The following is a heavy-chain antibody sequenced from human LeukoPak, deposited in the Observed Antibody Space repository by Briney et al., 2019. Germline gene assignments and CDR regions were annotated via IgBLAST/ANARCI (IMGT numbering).Heavy chain of an antibody. CDR1: GYTFTSYY. CDR2: INPSGGST. J-gene: IGHJ4*02. Sequence: ASVKVSCKASGYTFTSYYMHWVRQAPGQGLEWMGIINPSGGSTSYAQEFQGRVTMTRDTPTSTVHMELSSLRSEDTAVYYCARDQEQQPYDYWGQGTLVTVSS. V-gene: IGHV1-46*01. CDR3: ARDQEQQPYDY. D-gene: IGHD6-13*01.